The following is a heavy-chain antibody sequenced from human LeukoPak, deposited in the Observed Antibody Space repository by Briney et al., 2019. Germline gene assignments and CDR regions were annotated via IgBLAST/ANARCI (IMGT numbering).Heavy chain of an antibody. J-gene: IGHJ4*02. CDR1: GFTFSSYW. CDR2: ISYDGSNK. CDR3: AKETFYSGTPFDY. V-gene: IGHV3-30*18. D-gene: IGHD1-26*01. Sequence: GGSLRLSCAGSGFTFSSYWMSWVRQAPGKGLEWVAVISYDGSNKYYADSVKGRFTISRDNSKNTLYLQMNSLRAEDTAVYYCAKETFYSGTPFDYWGQGTLVTVSS.